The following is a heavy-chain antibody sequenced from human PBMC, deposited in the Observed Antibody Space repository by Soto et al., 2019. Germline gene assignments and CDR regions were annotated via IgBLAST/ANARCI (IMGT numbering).Heavy chain of an antibody. CDR1: GVTFSSFA. J-gene: IGHJ4*02. CDR2: ISGSGGST. V-gene: IGHV3-23*01. Sequence: PGGSLRLSCVASGVTFSSFAMSWVRQAPGKGLERVSTISGSGGSTYYADSVKGRLTISGDNSKNTLSLHINSLRAEDTAVYYCAKAETYDFWSGLHFDYWGQGTLVTVSS. D-gene: IGHD3-3*01. CDR3: AKAETYDFWSGLHFDY.